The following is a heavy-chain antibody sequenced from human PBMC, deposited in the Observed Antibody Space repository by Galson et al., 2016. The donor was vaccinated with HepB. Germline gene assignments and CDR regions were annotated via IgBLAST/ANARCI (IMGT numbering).Heavy chain of an antibody. Sequence: PALVKPTQTLTLTCTFSGFSLSTRGVGVGWIRQPPGEALEWLTLIYWDDDKRYNPSLKSRFTVTKDTSKSQVVLTMTNVDPVDTATYYCARAYCGGDCLSYNILYQYGLDVWGQGTTVTVSS. CDR3: ARAYCGGDCLSYNILYQYGLDV. J-gene: IGHJ6*02. CDR2: IYWDDDK. CDR1: GFSLSTRGVG. V-gene: IGHV2-5*02. D-gene: IGHD2-21*01.